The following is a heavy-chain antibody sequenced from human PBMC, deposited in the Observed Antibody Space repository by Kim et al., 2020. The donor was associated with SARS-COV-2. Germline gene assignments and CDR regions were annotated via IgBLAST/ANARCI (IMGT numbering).Heavy chain of an antibody. CDR1: GFTFSTYA. CDR3: VPLTGTDRSYIFGY. V-gene: IGHV3-64D*06. Sequence: GGSLRLSCSASGFTFSTYAMHWVRQAPGKGLEYVSGISSDGGRTYYIDSVKGRFAISRDNSKNTLYLQMNSLRAEDTAVYYCVPLTGTDRSYIFGYWGQGTLVTVSS. CDR2: ISSDGGRT. J-gene: IGHJ4*02. D-gene: IGHD7-27*01.